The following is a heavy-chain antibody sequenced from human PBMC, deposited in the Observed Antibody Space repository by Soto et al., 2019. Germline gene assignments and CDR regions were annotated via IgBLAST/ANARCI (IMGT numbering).Heavy chain of an antibody. D-gene: IGHD6-19*01. V-gene: IGHV3-30*04. CDR1: GFMFSAYA. CDR3: ARDPSQYTSGWYRIDF. J-gene: IGHJ4*02. CDR2: ISYDGTNK. Sequence: GGSLRLSCAASGFMFSAYAMLWVRQAQGKVLEWVAAISYDGTNKYYADSIKGRFTISRDNSANTLFLQVNSLRREDTAMYYCARDPSQYTSGWYRIDFWGQGTLVTVSS.